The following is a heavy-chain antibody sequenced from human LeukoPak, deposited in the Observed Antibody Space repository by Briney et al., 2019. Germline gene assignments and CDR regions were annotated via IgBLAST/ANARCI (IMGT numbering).Heavy chain of an antibody. Sequence: SETLSLTCTVSGGSISSYYWSWIRQPPGKGLEWIGEINHSGSTNYNPSLKSRVTISVDTSKNQFSLKLSSVTAADTAVYYCAREPYYYDSSGGFDYWGQGTLVAVSS. CDR1: GGSISSYY. J-gene: IGHJ4*02. CDR2: INHSGST. CDR3: AREPYYYDSSGGFDY. D-gene: IGHD3-22*01. V-gene: IGHV4-34*01.